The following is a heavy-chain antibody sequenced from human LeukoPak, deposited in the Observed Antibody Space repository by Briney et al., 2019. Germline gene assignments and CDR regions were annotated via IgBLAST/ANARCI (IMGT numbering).Heavy chain of an antibody. Sequence: SETLSLTCAVYGGSFSGYYWSWIRQPPGKGLEWIGEINHSGGANYNPSLKSRVTISLDTSKNHFSLKLSSGTAADTAVYFCARAGSWFDPWGQGALVTVSS. D-gene: IGHD1-26*01. CDR1: GGSFSGYY. J-gene: IGHJ5*02. V-gene: IGHV4-34*01. CDR3: ARAGSWFDP. CDR2: INHSGGA.